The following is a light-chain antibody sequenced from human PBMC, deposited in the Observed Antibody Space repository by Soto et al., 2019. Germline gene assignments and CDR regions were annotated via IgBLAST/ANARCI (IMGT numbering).Light chain of an antibody. J-gene: IGKJ1*01. V-gene: IGKV2-30*01. CDR2: KVS. CDR1: QSLVDSYGNTY. CDR3: LQGTHWPRT. Sequence: DVVVTQSPLALPVTLGQPASISCRSTQSLVDSYGNTYLTWRQQSPCQSPTRLIYKVSNRDSGVPDRFSGSGSGTDFTLNISGLEAEDVGVYYCLQGTHWPRTLGQGTQVEIK.